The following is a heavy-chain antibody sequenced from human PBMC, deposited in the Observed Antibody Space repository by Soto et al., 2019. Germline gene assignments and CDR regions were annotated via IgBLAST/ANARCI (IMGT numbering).Heavy chain of an antibody. Sequence: SETLSLTCAVYGGSFSGYYWSWIRQPPGKGLEWIGEINHSGSTNYNPSLKSRVNISVDTSMNQFSLKLSSVTAADTAVYYCARGGVTSFYYYGMDVWGQGTTVTVSS. J-gene: IGHJ6*02. D-gene: IGHD3-10*01. CDR1: GGSFSGYY. CDR3: ARGGVTSFYYYGMDV. CDR2: INHSGST. V-gene: IGHV4-34*01.